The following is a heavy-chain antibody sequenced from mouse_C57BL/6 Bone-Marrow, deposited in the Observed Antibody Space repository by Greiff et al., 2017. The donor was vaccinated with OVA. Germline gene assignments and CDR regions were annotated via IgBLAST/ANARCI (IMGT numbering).Heavy chain of an antibody. CDR1: GFNINDYY. CDR3: ARGAYGKWFAY. Sequence: VQLQQSGAELVKPGASVKLSCTASGFNINDYYMHWVKQRTEQGLEWIGRIDPEDGETKYAPKFQGKATITADTSSNTAYLQLSSLTSEDTAVYYCARGAYGKWFAYWGQGTLVTVSA. J-gene: IGHJ3*01. V-gene: IGHV14-2*01. CDR2: IDPEDGET. D-gene: IGHD1-1*01.